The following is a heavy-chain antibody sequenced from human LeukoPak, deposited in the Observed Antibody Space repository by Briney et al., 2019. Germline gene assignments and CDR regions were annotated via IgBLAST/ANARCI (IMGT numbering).Heavy chain of an antibody. J-gene: IGHJ5*02. Sequence: ASVKVSCKASGYTFTSYYMHWVRQAPGQGLGWMGLINPTGGSTGYAQKFQGRVTMTRDMSTSTDYMELSSLRSEDTAIYYCARDNSVGDNAWWFDPWGQGTLVTVSS. CDR1: GYTFTSYY. V-gene: IGHV1-46*01. D-gene: IGHD1-26*01. CDR3: ARDNSVGDNAWWFDP. CDR2: INPTGGST.